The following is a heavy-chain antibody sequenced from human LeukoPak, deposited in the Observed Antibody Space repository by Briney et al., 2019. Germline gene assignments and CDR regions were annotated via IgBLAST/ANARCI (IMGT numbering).Heavy chain of an antibody. CDR3: AGVDAAMPDAFDI. D-gene: IGHD5-18*01. CDR1: GFTFSSYA. J-gene: IGHJ3*02. CDR2: ISYDGSNK. V-gene: IGHV3-30*04. Sequence: GGSLRLSCAASGFTFSSYAMHWVRQAPGKGLEWVAAISYDGSNKYSAGSVKGRFTISRDNSKNTLYLQMNSPRADDTAVYYCAGVDAAMPDAFDIWGQGTTVTVSS.